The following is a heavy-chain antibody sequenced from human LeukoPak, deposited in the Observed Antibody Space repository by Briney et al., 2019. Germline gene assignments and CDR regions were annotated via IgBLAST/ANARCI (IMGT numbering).Heavy chain of an antibody. J-gene: IGHJ4*02. CDR2: FFLKGST. V-gene: IGHV4-38-2*02. D-gene: IGHD2-2*01. CDR1: GGSISSYY. CDR3: ARVARCTSCFDVDY. Sequence: SETLSLTCTVSGGSISSYYWSWLRQPPGKGLEWIGSFFLKGSTYYNPSLKSRVTISVDTSKNQFSLTLSSVTAADTAVYYCARVARCTSCFDVDYWGQGTLVTVSS.